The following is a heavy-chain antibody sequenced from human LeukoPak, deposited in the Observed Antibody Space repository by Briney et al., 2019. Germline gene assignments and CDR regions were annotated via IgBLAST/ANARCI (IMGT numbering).Heavy chain of an antibody. D-gene: IGHD3-22*01. CDR3: ARDLWLYDSSGSPTGNPYNWFDP. V-gene: IGHV3-20*04. CDR2: INWNGGSR. Sequence: AGGSLRLSCAASGFNFDDYGMNWVRQAPGKWLEWVSGINWNGGSRVYADSVKGRFTISRDNAKNSLYLQMNSLRAEDTAVYYCARDLWLYDSSGSPTGNPYNWFDPWGQGTLVTVSS. J-gene: IGHJ5*02. CDR1: GFNFDDYG.